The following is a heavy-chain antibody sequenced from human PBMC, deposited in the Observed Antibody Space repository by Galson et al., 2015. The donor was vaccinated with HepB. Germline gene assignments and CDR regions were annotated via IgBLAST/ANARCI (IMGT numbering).Heavy chain of an antibody. D-gene: IGHD2-2*02. Sequence: SLRLSCAASGFTFSSYGMHWVRQAPGKGLEWVAVISYDGSNKYYADSVKGRFTISRDNSKNTLYLQMNSLRAEDTAVYYCATAPRGNCSSTSCYRANWFDPWGQGTLVTVSS. J-gene: IGHJ5*02. V-gene: IGHV3-30*03. CDR1: GFTFSSYG. CDR3: ATAPRGNCSSTSCYRANWFDP. CDR2: ISYDGSNK.